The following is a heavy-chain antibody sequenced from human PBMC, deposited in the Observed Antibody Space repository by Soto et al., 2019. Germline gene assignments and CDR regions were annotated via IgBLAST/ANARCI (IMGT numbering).Heavy chain of an antibody. CDR2: INPSGGST. CDR3: ARGGSPAVDPYYYYGMDV. CDR1: GYTFTSYY. J-gene: IGHJ6*02. Sequence: ASVKVSCKASGYTFTSYYMHWVRQAPGQGLEWMGIINPSGGSTSYAQKFQGRVTMTTDTSTSTAYMELRSLRSDDTAVYYCARGGSPAVDPYYYYGMDVWGQGTTVTVSS. D-gene: IGHD3-16*01. V-gene: IGHV1-46*01.